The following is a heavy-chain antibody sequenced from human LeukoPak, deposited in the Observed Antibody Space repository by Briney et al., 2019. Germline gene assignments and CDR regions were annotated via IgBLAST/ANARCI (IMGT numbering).Heavy chain of an antibody. Sequence: SETLSLTCTVSGGSISSGSYYWSWIRQPAGKGLEWIGRIYTSGSTNYNPSLKSRVTISVDTSKNQLSLKLSSVTAADTAVYYCAREGPWASDAFDIWGQGTMVTVSS. CDR3: AREGPWASDAFDI. CDR1: GGSISSGSYY. V-gene: IGHV4-61*02. J-gene: IGHJ3*02. CDR2: IYTSGST.